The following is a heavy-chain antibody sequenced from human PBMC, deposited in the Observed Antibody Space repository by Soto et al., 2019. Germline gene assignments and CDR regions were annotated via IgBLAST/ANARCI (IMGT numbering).Heavy chain of an antibody. V-gene: IGHV4-59*08. CDR2: IYYSGST. CDR3: ARLYYYGSGSYFGWFDP. D-gene: IGHD3-10*01. J-gene: IGHJ5*02. Sequence: PSETLSLTCTVSGGSISSYYWSWIRQPPGRGLEWIGYIYYSGSTNYNPSLKSRVTISVDTSKNQFSLKLSSVTAADTAVYYCARLYYYGSGSYFGWFDPWGQGTLVTVSS. CDR1: GGSISSYY.